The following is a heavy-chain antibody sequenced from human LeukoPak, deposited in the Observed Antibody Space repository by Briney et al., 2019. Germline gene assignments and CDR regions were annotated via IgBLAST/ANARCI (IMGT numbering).Heavy chain of an antibody. CDR1: GWTFSSYG. V-gene: IGHV3-30*02. CDR2: IRYDGSNK. D-gene: IGHD7-27*01. J-gene: IGHJ2*01. Sequence: PGGSLRLSCAASGWTFSSYGMHWVRQAPGKGLEWVAFIRYDGSNKYYADSVKGRFTISRDNSKNTLYLQMNSLRAEDAAVYYCARDLSGDWYFDLWGRGTLVTVS. CDR3: ARDLSGDWYFDL.